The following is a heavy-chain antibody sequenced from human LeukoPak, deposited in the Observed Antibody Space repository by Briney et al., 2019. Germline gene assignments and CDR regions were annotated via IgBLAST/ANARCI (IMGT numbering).Heavy chain of an antibody. Sequence: SETLSLTCTVSGGSMSSGGYYWSWIRQHPGKDLEWMGSIYSSGSPYYNPSLNSRVIISVDTSKNQFSLNLTSMTAADMAVYYCAREGGSYFRDYWGQGTLVTVSS. J-gene: IGHJ4*02. CDR3: AREGGSYFRDY. CDR2: IYSSGSP. V-gene: IGHV4-31*03. CDR1: GGSMSSGGYY. D-gene: IGHD1-26*01.